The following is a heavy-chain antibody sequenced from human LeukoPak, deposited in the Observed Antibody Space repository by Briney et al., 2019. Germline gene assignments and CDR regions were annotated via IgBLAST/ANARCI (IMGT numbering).Heavy chain of an antibody. CDR3: AREIAVAAFDY. Sequence: GSSVKVSCKASVGTFSSYAISWVRQAPGQRLEWVGGIIPIFGTANYAQKFQGRVTITADESTSTAYMELSSLRSEDTAVYYCAREIAVAAFDYWGQGTLVTVSS. D-gene: IGHD6-19*01. CDR2: IIPIFGTA. J-gene: IGHJ4*02. CDR1: VGTFSSYA. V-gene: IGHV1-69*13.